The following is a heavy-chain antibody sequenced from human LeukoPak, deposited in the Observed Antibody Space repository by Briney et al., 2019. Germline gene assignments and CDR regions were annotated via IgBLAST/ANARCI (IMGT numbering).Heavy chain of an antibody. CDR3: ARDLYGSGSYYDWFDP. D-gene: IGHD3-10*01. CDR1: GYAFTSYD. J-gene: IGHJ5*02. V-gene: IGHV1-2*02. Sequence: ASVKVSCEASGYAFTSYDINWVRQAPGQGLEWMGWINPNSGGTNYAQKFQGRVTMTRDTSISTAYMELSRLRSDDTAVYYCARDLYGSGSYYDWFDPWGQGTLVTVSS. CDR2: INPNSGGT.